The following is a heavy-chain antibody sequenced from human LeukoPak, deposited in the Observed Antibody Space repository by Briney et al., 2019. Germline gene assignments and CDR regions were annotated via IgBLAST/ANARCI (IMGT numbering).Heavy chain of an antibody. CDR2: ISSSSSYI. CDR3: ARSPIGITGTPDY. V-gene: IGHV3-21*01. J-gene: IGHJ4*02. D-gene: IGHD1-7*01. Sequence: GGSLRLSCAASGFTFSSYSMNWVRQAPGKGLEWVSSISSSSSYIYYADSVKGRFTISRDNAKDSLYLQMNSLRAEDTALYYCARSPIGITGTPDYWGQGTLVTVSS. CDR1: GFTFSSYS.